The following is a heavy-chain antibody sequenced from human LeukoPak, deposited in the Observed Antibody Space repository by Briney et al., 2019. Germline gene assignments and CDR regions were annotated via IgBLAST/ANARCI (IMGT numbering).Heavy chain of an antibody. J-gene: IGHJ4*02. CDR3: ARDDYYGSGSYSYYFDY. D-gene: IGHD3-10*01. Sequence: GGSLRLSCAASGFTFSSYSMNWVRQAPGKGLEWVSYISSSSTIYYADSVKGRFTISRDNAKNSLYLQMNSLRDEDTAVYYCARDDYYGSGSYSYYFDYWGQGTLVTVSS. CDR1: GFTFSSYS. CDR2: ISSSSTI. V-gene: IGHV3-48*02.